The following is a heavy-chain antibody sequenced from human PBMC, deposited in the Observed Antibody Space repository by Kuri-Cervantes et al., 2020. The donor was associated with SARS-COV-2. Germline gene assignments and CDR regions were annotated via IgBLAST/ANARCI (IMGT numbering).Heavy chain of an antibody. CDR1: GYTFTSYD. D-gene: IGHD6-6*01. CDR2: MNPNSGNT. CDR3: ARDPGASSSDYFDY. J-gene: IGHJ4*02. Sequence: ASVKVSCKASGYTFTSYDINWVRQATGQGLEWMGWMNPNSGNTGYAQKFQGRVTMTRNTSVSTAYMELSSLRSEDTAVYYCARDPGASSSDYFDYWGQGTPVTVSS. V-gene: IGHV1-8*02.